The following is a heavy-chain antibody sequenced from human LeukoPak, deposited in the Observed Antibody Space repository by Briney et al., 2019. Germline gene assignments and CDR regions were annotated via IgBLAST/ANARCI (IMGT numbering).Heavy chain of an antibody. V-gene: IGHV3-23*01. CDR1: GFAFSSYA. CDR2: ISGSGGST. D-gene: IGHD2-15*01. Sequence: GGSLRLSCAASGFAFSSYAMSWVRQAPGKGLEWVSAISGSGGSTYYADSVKGRFTISRDNSKNTLYLQMNSLRAEDTAVYYCAKFSSSIVVAVAATPHFDYWGQGTLVTVSS. J-gene: IGHJ4*02. CDR3: AKFSSSIVVAVAATPHFDY.